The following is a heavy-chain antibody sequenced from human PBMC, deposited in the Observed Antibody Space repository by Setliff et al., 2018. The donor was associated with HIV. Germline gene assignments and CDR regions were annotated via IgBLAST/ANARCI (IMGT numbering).Heavy chain of an antibody. CDR1: GDSIGSGGYY. CDR3: AREIYGGNSRPFDS. J-gene: IGHJ4*02. D-gene: IGHD4-17*01. V-gene: IGHV4-31*03. Sequence: SSETLSLTCTVSGDSIGSGGYYWSWIRQHPGKGLEWIGYIFYSGSTYYNPSLKSRVTISVDTSKNQFSLVLSSVAAADTAVYYCAREIYGGNSRPFDSWGQGTLVTVSS. CDR2: IFYSGST.